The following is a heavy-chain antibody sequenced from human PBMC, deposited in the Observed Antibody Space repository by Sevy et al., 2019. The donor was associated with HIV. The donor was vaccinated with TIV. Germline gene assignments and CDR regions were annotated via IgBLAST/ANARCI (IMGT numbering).Heavy chain of an antibody. J-gene: IGHJ4*02. D-gene: IGHD2-8*01. CDR1: GFTFSNYA. CDR2: ISGSGGST. Sequence: GGSLRLSCAASGFTFSNYAMTWVHQAPGKGLEWVSGISGSGGSTNYADSVKGRFTISRDNSKNTLYLQMNSLRAEDTAVYYCAKSLEYCTNGVCGYSDYWGQGTLVTVSS. CDR3: AKSLEYCTNGVCGYSDY. V-gene: IGHV3-23*01.